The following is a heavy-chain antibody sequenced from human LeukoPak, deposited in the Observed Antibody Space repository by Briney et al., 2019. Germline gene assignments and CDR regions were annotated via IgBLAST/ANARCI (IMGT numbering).Heavy chain of an antibody. CDR2: IYYSGST. D-gene: IGHD2-15*01. Sequence: SETLSLTCTVSGGSISSSSYYWGWIRQPRGNGLEWIGSIYYSGSTYYNPSLKSRVTVSVDTSKNRFSLKLSSVLTADEAVDYCARICAAEDYYYYIDIWGKGTTVTVSS. CDR1: GGSISSSSYY. V-gene: IGHV4-39*01. CDR3: ARICAAEDYYYYIDI. J-gene: IGHJ6*03.